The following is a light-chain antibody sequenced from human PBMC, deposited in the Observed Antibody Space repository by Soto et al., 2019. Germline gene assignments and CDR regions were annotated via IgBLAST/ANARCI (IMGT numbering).Light chain of an antibody. CDR1: QSVLYSSNNKNY. CDR3: HQYYNTPLT. CDR2: WAS. V-gene: IGKV4-1*01. J-gene: IGKJ4*01. Sequence: DIVMTQSPDSLAVSLGEGATINCKSSQSVLYSSNNKNYLTWYQQKPGQPPKLLIYWASTRESGVPDRFSGSGSGTDFTLTISSLQAEDVAVYYCHQYYNTPLTFGGGTKVDI.